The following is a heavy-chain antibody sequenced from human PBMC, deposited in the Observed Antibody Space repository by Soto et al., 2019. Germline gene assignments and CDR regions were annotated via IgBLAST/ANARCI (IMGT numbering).Heavy chain of an antibody. CDR3: ARRQYCSSTSCTYGMDV. Sequence: QLQLQESGPGLVKPSETLSLTCTVSGGSISSSSYYWGWIRQPPGKGLEWIGSIYYSGSTYYNPSLKSRVTISVDTSKNQFSLKLSSVTAADTAVYYCARRQYCSSTSCTYGMDVWGQGTTVTVSS. D-gene: IGHD2-2*01. CDR2: IYYSGST. J-gene: IGHJ6*02. V-gene: IGHV4-39*01. CDR1: GGSISSSSYY.